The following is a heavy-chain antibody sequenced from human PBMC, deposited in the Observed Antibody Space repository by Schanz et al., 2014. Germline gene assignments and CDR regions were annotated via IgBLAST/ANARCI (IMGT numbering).Heavy chain of an antibody. CDR1: GFTFRNYA. D-gene: IGHD6-19*01. V-gene: IGHV3-23*01. J-gene: IGHJ3*02. Sequence: VQLLESGGGLVQPGGSLKLSCSASGFTFRNYALSWVRQAPGKGLAWVSAISGSGGSTYYADSVKGRFTISRDNSNHTLYLQMNSLIAEDTAVYYCAKCIGWYGRCAFDIWGQGTMVTVSS. CDR2: ISGSGGST. CDR3: AKCIGWYGRCAFDI.